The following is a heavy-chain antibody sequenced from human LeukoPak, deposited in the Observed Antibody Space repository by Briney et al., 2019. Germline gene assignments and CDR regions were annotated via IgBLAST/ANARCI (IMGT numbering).Heavy chain of an antibody. CDR1: GYTFTSYY. CDR2: INPSGGST. V-gene: IGHV1-46*01. CDR3: ARDFLRHYYGSGSYGGEDY. J-gene: IGHJ4*02. D-gene: IGHD3-10*01. Sequence: ASVKVSCKASGYTFTSYYMHWVRQAPGQGLEWMGIINPSGGSTSYAQKFQGRVTMTRDMSTSTVYMELSSLRSEDTAVYYCARDFLRHYYGSGSYGGEDYWGQGTLVTVSS.